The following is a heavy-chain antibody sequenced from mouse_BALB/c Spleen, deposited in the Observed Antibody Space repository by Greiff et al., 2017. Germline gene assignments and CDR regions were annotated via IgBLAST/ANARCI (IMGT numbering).Heavy chain of an antibody. CDR2: INPSSGYT. D-gene: IGHD2-10*02. CDR1: GYTFTSYT. Sequence: VQLQQSAAELARPGASVKMSCKASGYTFTSYTMHWVKQRPGQGLEWIGYINPSSGYTEYNQKFKDKTTLTADKSSSTAYMQLSSLTSEDSAVYYCARSPYGNYVAYWGQGTLVTVSA. CDR3: ARSPYGNYVAY. V-gene: IGHV1-4*02. J-gene: IGHJ3*01.